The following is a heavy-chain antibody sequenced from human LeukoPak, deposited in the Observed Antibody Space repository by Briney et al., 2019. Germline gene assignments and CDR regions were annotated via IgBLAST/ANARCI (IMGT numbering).Heavy chain of an antibody. CDR1: GGTFSSYA. V-gene: IGHV1-69*04. J-gene: IGHJ4*02. D-gene: IGHD3-9*01. CDR3: ARDYYDILTGPDY. Sequence: SVKVSCKASGGTFSSYAISWVRQAPGQGLEWMGRIIPILGIANYAQKFQGRVTITADKSTSTAYMELSSLRSEDTAVYYCARDYYDILTGPDYWGQGTLVTVSS. CDR2: IIPILGIA.